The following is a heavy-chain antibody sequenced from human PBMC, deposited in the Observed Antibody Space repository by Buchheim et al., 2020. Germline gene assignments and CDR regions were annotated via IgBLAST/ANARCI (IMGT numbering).Heavy chain of an antibody. CDR2: LYYRGST. D-gene: IGHD6-19*01. J-gene: IGHJ4*02. CDR1: GGSISSPSYY. Sequence: QLRLQESGPGLVKSSETLSLTCTASGGSISSPSYYWGWVRQPPGKGLEWIGSLYYRGSTYYNSSLKSRVTISVDPSQNQFSLELRYVTATDTAVYFCARRLWSSGWYFDFWGPG. V-gene: IGHV4-39*01. CDR3: ARRLWSSGWYFDF.